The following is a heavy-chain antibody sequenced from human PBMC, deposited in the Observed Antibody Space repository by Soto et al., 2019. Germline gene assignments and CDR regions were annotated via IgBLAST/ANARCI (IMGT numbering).Heavy chain of an antibody. CDR2: TSHRGST. CDR3: ARDGNSSGWS. V-gene: IGHV4-4*02. Sequence: PTGTLALTCAVSDGSITRSDWWSWVRQSPGKGLEWIGETSHRGSTTYNQSLKSRVTISVDKSKNQFSLNLTSVTAADTAVYYCARDGNSSGWSWGQGTLVT. J-gene: IGHJ5*02. D-gene: IGHD6-13*01. CDR1: DGSITRSDW.